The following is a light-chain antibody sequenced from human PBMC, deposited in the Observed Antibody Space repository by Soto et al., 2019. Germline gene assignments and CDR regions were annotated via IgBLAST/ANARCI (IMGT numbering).Light chain of an antibody. Sequence: EIVLTQSPGTLSLSPGERATLSCRASQSLTNSRLAWYQQKPGQAPKVLIYGGSNRATGIPDRFSGSGSGTDFTLTISRLEPEDFAVYYCQQYGESSYAFGQGTKLQIK. CDR2: GGS. CDR1: QSLTNSR. V-gene: IGKV3-20*01. CDR3: QQYGESSYA. J-gene: IGKJ2*01.